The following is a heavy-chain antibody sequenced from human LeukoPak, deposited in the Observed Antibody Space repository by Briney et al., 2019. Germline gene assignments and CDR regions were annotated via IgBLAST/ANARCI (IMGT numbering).Heavy chain of an antibody. D-gene: IGHD2-21*01. V-gene: IGHV3-48*03. Sequence: GGSLRLSCAGSGFTFGSYEMNWVRQAPERGVEWVSYGDVSGRTINYAGSVRGRFPISRDNAKDSVHLQMNSLRGEDTALYYCARGVVIASHYYYMDVWGKGTTVTVSS. CDR1: GFTFGSYE. J-gene: IGHJ6*03. CDR3: ARGVVIASHYYYMDV. CDR2: GDVSGRTI.